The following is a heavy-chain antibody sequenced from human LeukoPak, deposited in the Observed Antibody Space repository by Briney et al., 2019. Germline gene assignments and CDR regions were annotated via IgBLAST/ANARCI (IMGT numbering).Heavy chain of an antibody. V-gene: IGHV3-30*18. Sequence: GRSLRLSCAASGFTFSSYGMHWVRQAPGKGLEWVAVISYDGSNKYYADSVKGRFTISRDNSKNTLYLQMNSLRAEDTAVYYCAKGANPPEYYDFWSGYLTDYYYYGMDVWGQGTTVTVSS. CDR2: ISYDGSNK. D-gene: IGHD3-3*01. J-gene: IGHJ6*02. CDR1: GFTFSSYG. CDR3: AKGANPPEYYDFWSGYLTDYYYYGMDV.